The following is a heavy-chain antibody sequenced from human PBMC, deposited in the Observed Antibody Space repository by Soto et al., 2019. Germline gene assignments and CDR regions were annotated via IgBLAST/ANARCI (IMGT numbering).Heavy chain of an antibody. CDR2: IIPIFGTA. J-gene: IGHJ4*02. V-gene: IGHV1-69*13. Sequence: SVKVSCKASGGTFSSYAISWVRQAPGQGLEWMGGIIPIFGTANYAQKFQGRVTITADESTSTAYMELSSLRSEDTAVYYCASPTYYYDSSGPFDYWGQGTLVTVS. CDR3: ASPTYYYDSSGPFDY. CDR1: GGTFSSYA. D-gene: IGHD3-22*01.